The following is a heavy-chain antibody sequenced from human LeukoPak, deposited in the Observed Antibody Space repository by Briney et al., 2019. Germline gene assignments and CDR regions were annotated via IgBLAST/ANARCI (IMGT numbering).Heavy chain of an antibody. Sequence: SETLSLTCAVYGGSFSGYYWSWIRQPPGEGLEWIGEINHSGSTNYNPSLKSRVTISVDTSKNQFSLKLSSVTAADTAVYYCARRSVTAIPTIGFDYWGQGALVTVSS. CDR2: INHSGST. D-gene: IGHD2-21*02. CDR1: GGSFSGYY. V-gene: IGHV4-34*01. CDR3: ARRSVTAIPTIGFDY. J-gene: IGHJ4*02.